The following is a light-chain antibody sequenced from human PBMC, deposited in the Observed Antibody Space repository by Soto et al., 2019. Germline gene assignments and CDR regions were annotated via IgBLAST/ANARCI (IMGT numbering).Light chain of an antibody. Sequence: DIQMTQSPSSLSAAVRDRVTITCRASHFMSDYLNWYQQKPGIAPKLLIYAASSLQSGVPSRFSGSGSGTDFTLTISSLQPEDTATYYCQQTYSTPITFGQGTRLEI. CDR1: HFMSDY. CDR2: AAS. V-gene: IGKV1-39*01. CDR3: QQTYSTPIT. J-gene: IGKJ5*01.